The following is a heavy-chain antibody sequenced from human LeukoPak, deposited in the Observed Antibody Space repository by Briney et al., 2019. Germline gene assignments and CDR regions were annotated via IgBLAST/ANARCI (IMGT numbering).Heavy chain of an antibody. CDR3: ARENYYGSGKIDY. CDR2: IHYSGSA. Sequence: SETLSLTCTVSGGSVSSGSYYWTWIRQPPGKGLEWIVYIHYSGSANYNPSLKSRVTISVDTSKNQFSLKLSSVTAADTAVYYCARENYYGSGKIDYWGQGTLVTVSS. J-gene: IGHJ4*02. V-gene: IGHV4-61*01. CDR1: GGSVSSGSYY. D-gene: IGHD3-10*01.